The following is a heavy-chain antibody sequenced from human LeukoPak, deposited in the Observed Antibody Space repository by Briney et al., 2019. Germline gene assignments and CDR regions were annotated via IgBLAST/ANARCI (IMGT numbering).Heavy chain of an antibody. V-gene: IGHV3-53*05. Sequence: PGGSLRLSCAASGFTVSSNYMSWVRQAPGKGLEWVSVIYSGGSTYYADSVKGRFTISRDNSKNTLYLQMNSLRAEDTAVYYCAKDSRRYCSGGSCYGGRGYYYYYGMDVWGQGTTVTVSS. CDR2: IYSGGST. J-gene: IGHJ6*02. CDR1: GFTVSSNY. D-gene: IGHD2-15*01. CDR3: AKDSRRYCSGGSCYGGRGYYYYYGMDV.